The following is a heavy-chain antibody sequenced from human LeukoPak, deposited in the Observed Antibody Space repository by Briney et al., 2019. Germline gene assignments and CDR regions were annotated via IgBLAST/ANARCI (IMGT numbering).Heavy chain of an antibody. V-gene: IGHV1-46*01. CDR2: INPSGGGT. J-gene: IGHJ5*02. Sequence: ASVKVSCKASGYTFTSYYIHWVRQAPGQGLEWMGVINPSGGGTSYAQKFQGRVTMTRDTPTSTVYMDLRSLRSEDTAVYLCARDMLAVPSNWFDPWGQGTLVTVSS. D-gene: IGHD2-8*01. CDR3: ARDMLAVPSNWFDP. CDR1: GYTFTSYY.